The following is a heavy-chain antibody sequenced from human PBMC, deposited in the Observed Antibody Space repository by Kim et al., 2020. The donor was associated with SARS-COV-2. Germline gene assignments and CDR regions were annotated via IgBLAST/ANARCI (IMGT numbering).Heavy chain of an antibody. D-gene: IGHD5-18*01. CDR2: ISSTSTYT. Sequence: GGSLRLSCAASGFTFSSYSMNWVRQAPGKGLEWVSGISSTSTYTTYADSLKGRITVTRDNAKRSQNLQMNSQRPDDTAVDYCSREARRTARDKGSADAFIIWGRGTFLTVSS. J-gene: IGHJ3*02. CDR1: GFTFSSYS. CDR3: SREARRTARDKGSADAFII. V-gene: IGHV3-21*01.